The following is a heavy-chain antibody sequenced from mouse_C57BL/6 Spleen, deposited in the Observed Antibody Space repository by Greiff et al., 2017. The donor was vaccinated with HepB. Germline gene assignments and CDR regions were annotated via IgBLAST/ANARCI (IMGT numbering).Heavy chain of an antibody. Sequence: VQLQQSGAELVRPGTSVKVSCKASGYAFTNYLIEWVKQRPGQGLEWIGVINPGSGGTNYNEKFKGKATLTADKSSSTAYMQLSSLTSEDSAVYFCARDGYYDYAMDYWGQGTSVTVSS. CDR3: ARDGYYDYAMDY. CDR2: INPGSGGT. J-gene: IGHJ4*01. D-gene: IGHD2-3*01. CDR1: GYAFTNYL. V-gene: IGHV1-54*01.